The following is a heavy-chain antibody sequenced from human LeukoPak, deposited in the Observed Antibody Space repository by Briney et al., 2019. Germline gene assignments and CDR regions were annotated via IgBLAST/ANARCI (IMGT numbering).Heavy chain of an antibody. V-gene: IGHV3-43*02. Sequence: GGSLRLSCAASGFTFSSYAISWVRQAPGKGLEWVSAISGSGGSTYYADSVKGRFTISRDNSKNSLYLQMNSLRTEDTALYYCAKDSGGYYDSHYYGMDVWGQGTTVTVSS. D-gene: IGHD3-22*01. CDR3: AKDSGGYYDSHYYGMDV. CDR2: ISGSGGST. CDR1: GFTFSSYA. J-gene: IGHJ6*02.